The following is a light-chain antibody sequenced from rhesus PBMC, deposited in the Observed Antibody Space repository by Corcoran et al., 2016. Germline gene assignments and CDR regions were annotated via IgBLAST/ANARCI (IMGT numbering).Light chain of an antibody. CDR3: QHYYSTPRT. J-gene: IGKJ1*01. Sequence: DIQMTQSPSSLSASVGDRVTITCRASQGITNDLAWSQQKTGETPKLLIYEASSLQSGIPSRFSGSGSGTDFTLTISSLQSEDFATYYCQHYYSTPRTFGQGTKVEIK. CDR1: QGITND. CDR2: EAS. V-gene: IGKV1-25*01.